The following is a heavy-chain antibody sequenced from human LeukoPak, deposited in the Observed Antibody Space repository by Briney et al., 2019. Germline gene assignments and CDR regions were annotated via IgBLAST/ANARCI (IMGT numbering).Heavy chain of an antibody. CDR3: AKDTLLYGPYVFDI. Sequence: GGSLRLSCAASGFSFSSYAMSWVRQAPGKGLEWVSGISGSGGSTYYADSVKGRFTISRDNSKNTRYLQMNSLRAEDTGVYYCAKDTLLYGPYVFDIWGQGTMVTVSS. CDR2: ISGSGGST. J-gene: IGHJ3*02. V-gene: IGHV3-23*01. CDR1: GFSFSSYA. D-gene: IGHD2/OR15-2a*01.